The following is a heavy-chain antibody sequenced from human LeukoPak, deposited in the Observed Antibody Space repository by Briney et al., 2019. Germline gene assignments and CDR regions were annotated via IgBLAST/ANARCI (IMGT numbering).Heavy chain of an antibody. Sequence: SETLSLTCTVSVGSISTYYWSWTRQPPGKGLEWIGYIYYSGSTTYNPSLKSRVTISVDTSKNQFSLKLSSVTAADTAVYYCARGFAYGDTGSFDYWGQGTLVTVSS. CDR1: VGSISTYY. J-gene: IGHJ4*02. D-gene: IGHD4-17*01. V-gene: IGHV4-59*01. CDR3: ARGFAYGDTGSFDY. CDR2: IYYSGST.